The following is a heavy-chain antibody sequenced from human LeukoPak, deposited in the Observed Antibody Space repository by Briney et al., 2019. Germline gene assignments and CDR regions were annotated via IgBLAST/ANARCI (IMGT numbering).Heavy chain of an antibody. V-gene: IGHV4-34*01. D-gene: IGHD6-13*01. CDR2: INHSGST. Sequence: PSETLSLTCAVYGGSFSGYYWSWIRQPPGKGLEWIGEINHSGSTNYNPSLKSRVTISVDTSKNRFSLKLSSVTAADTAVYYCARGPRKAGIAAVYFDYWGQGTLVTVSS. J-gene: IGHJ4*02. CDR1: GGSFSGYY. CDR3: ARGPRKAGIAAVYFDY.